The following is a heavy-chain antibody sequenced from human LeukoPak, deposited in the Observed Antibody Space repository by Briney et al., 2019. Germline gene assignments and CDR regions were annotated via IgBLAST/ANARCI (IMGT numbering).Heavy chain of an antibody. CDR3: RTSITMVRGVIELDY. D-gene: IGHD3-10*01. V-gene: IGHV4-39*01. CDR2: IYYSGST. CDR1: GGSISSSSYY. J-gene: IGHJ4*02. Sequence: SETLSLTCTVSGGSISSSSYYWGWIRQPPGKGLEWIGSIYYSGSTYYNPSLKSRVTISVDTSKNQFSLKLSSVTAADTAVYYCRTSITMVRGVIELDYWGQGTLVTVSS.